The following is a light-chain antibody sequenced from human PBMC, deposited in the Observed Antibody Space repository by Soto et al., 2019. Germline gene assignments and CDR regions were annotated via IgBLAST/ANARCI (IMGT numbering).Light chain of an antibody. CDR2: GAF. CDR1: QSVSYN. CDR3: QQYTNWPPLT. V-gene: IGKV3-15*01. Sequence: EIVMTQSPATLSVSPGETATLSCRASQSVSYNLAWYQQKPGQGPRLLIYGAFTRATGIPARFSGSGSGTEFNLTISSLQSEDFAVYYCQQYTNWPPLTFGGGTKVEIK. J-gene: IGKJ4*01.